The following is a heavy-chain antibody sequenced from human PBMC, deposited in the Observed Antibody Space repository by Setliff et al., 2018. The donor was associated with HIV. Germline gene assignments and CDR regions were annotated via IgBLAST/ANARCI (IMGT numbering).Heavy chain of an antibody. D-gene: IGHD3-22*01. V-gene: IGHV4-59*01. CDR2: VFYSGIA. CDR3: ARADYDSTGYYFDL. CDR1: GGSISSDY. Sequence: SLTCSVSGGSISSDYWSWIRQPPGKGLEWIGYVFYSGIANYNSSLKSRVSISVDTSKNQFSLRLTSVTTADTAVYYCARADYDSTGYYFDLWGRGSLVTVSS. J-gene: IGHJ4*02.